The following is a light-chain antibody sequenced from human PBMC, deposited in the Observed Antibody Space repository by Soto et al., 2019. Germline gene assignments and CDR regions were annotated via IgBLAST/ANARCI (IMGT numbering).Light chain of an antibody. CDR1: SSNIGAGYD. Sequence: QSVLTQPPSVSRAPGQRVTISCTGSSSNIGAGYDVHWYQQLPGTAPKLLIYGNSNRPSGVPDRFSGSKSGTSASLAITGLQAEDEADYYCQSYDSSLSALFGGGTKRTFL. V-gene: IGLV1-40*01. CDR2: GNS. J-gene: IGLJ3*02. CDR3: QSYDSSLSAL.